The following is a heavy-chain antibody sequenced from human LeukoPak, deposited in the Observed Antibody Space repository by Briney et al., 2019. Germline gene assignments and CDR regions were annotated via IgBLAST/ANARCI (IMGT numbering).Heavy chain of an antibody. CDR2: IFSGGNT. D-gene: IGHD6-6*01. J-gene: IGHJ6*02. CDR1: GFTVISNY. CDR3: SRGGRSSSSSGTTYYHYGLDV. Sequence: GGSLRLSCAASGFTVISNYMTWVRQAPGTGLEWVSVIFSGGNTDYADSVKGRFTVSRDNSKNTLYLHMNSLRAEDTAVYYCSRGGRSSSSSGTTYYHYGLDVWGQGTTVTVSS. V-gene: IGHV3-66*01.